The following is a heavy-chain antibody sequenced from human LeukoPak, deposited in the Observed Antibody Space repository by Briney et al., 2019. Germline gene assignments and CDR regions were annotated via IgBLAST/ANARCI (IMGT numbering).Heavy chain of an antibody. CDR1: GDSISSFY. CDR3: ARRGLSYEKGSTFDY. D-gene: IGHD3-3*01. V-gene: IGHV4-4*07. CDR2: IYTSGST. J-gene: IGHJ4*02. Sequence: SETLSLTCTVSGDSISSFYWTWIRQPAGKVLEWIGRIYTSGSTNYNPSLKSRVTMSVDTSKNQFSLKLSSVTAADTAVYYCARRGLSYEKGSTFDYWGQGTLVTVSS.